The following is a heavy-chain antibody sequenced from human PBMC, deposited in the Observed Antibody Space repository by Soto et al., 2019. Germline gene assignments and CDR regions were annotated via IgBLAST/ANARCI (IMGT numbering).Heavy chain of an antibody. V-gene: IGHV3-30*18. Sequence: QVQLVESGGGVVQPGRSLRLSCAASGFTFSSYGMHWVRQAPGKGLEWVAVISYDGSNKYYADSVKGRFTISRDNSKNXLYLQMNSLRAEDTAVYYCAKDGVDSSGWSDYFDYWGQGTLVTVSS. CDR2: ISYDGSNK. D-gene: IGHD6-19*01. CDR1: GFTFSSYG. CDR3: AKDGVDSSGWSDYFDY. J-gene: IGHJ4*02.